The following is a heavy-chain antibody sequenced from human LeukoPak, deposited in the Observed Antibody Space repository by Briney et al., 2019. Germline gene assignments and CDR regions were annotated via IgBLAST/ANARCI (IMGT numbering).Heavy chain of an antibody. V-gene: IGHV2-70*11. J-gene: IGHJ4*02. CDR2: IDRDDDK. D-gene: IGHD2-15*01. CDR1: GFSRSTSGMC. CDR3: ARISSLGYCSGGSCYSGYYFDY. Sequence: SGPALVKPTQTLTLTCTCSGFSRSTSGMCVSWIRQPPGKALEWLARIDRDDDKYYSTSLKTRLTISKDTSKNQVVLTMTNMVPVDTATYYCARISSLGYCSGGSCYSGYYFDYWGQGTLVTVSS.